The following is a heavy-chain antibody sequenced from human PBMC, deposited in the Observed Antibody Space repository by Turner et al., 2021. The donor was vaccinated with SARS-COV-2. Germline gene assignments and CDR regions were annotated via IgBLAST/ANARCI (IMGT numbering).Heavy chain of an antibody. Sequence: QVQLVQSGAEVKKPGASVKVSCKASGYTFTGYYMHWVRQAPGQGLEWMGWINPNSGDTNYAQKFQGRVTMTRDTSISTAYMELSRLKSDDTAVYYCARVCSSSWEYYFDYWGQGTLVTVSS. CDR2: INPNSGDT. J-gene: IGHJ4*02. CDR3: ARVCSSSWEYYFDY. D-gene: IGHD6-13*01. V-gene: IGHV1-2*02. CDR1: GYTFTGYY.